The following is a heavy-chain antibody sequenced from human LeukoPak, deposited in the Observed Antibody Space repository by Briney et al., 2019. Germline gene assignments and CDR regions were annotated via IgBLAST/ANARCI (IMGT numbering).Heavy chain of an antibody. CDR1: GGSISSGSYY. J-gene: IGHJ4*02. CDR3: ARELVYSYGHFDY. V-gene: IGHV4-61*02. CDR2: IYTSGST. Sequence: KPSQTLSLTCTVSGGSISSGSYYWIWIRQPAGKGLEWIGRIYTSGSTNYNPSLKSRVTISVDTSKNQFSLKLSSVTAADTAVYYCARELVYSYGHFDYWGQGTLVTVSS. D-gene: IGHD5-18*01.